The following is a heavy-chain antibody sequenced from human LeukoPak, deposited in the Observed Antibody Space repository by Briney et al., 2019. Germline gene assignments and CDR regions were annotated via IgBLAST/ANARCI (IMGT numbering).Heavy chain of an antibody. CDR2: ISYDGSNK. J-gene: IGHJ6*02. CDR1: GFTFSSYG. Sequence: GGSLRLSCAASGFTFSSYGMHWVRQAPGKGLEWVAVISYDGSNKYYADSVKGRFTISRDNSKNTLYLQMNSLRAEDTAVYYCAKVAHYYYGMDVWGQGTTVTVS. V-gene: IGHV3-30*18. CDR3: AKVAHYYYGMDV.